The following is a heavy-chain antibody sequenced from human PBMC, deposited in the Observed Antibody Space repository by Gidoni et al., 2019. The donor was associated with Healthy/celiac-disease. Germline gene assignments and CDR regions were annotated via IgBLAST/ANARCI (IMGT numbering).Heavy chain of an antibody. D-gene: IGHD3-22*01. J-gene: IGHJ4*02. CDR1: GFTFSSYA. CDR3: VSRYYDSSGYGLFDY. V-gene: IGHV3-64D*06. Sequence: EVQLVESGGGLVQPGGSLRLSCSASGFTFSSYAMHWVRQAPGKGLEYVSAISSNGGSTYYADSVKGRFTISRDNSKNTLYLQMSSLRAEDTAVYYCVSRYYDSSGYGLFDYWGQGTLVTVSS. CDR2: ISSNGGST.